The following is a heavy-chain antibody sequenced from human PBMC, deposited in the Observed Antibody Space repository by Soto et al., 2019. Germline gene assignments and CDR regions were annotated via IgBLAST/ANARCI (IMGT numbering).Heavy chain of an antibody. J-gene: IGHJ6*02. CDR2: INHSGST. D-gene: IGHD2-2*01. Sequence: PSETLSLTCAVYGGSFSGCYWSWIRQPPGKGLEWILEINHSGSTNYNPSLKSRVTISVEKSKNQFSLKLSSVTAADTAVYYCETVLGDCSSNSCYFYHYYGIDXWGQRTTVTVSX. CDR3: ETVLGDCSSNSCYFYHYYGIDX. CDR1: GGSFSGCY. V-gene: IGHV4-34*01.